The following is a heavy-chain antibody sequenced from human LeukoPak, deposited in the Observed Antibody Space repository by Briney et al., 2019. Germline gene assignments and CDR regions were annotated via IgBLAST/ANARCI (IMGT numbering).Heavy chain of an antibody. CDR2: IIPIFGTA. Sequence: SVKVSCKASGGTFSSYAISWVRQAPGQGLEWMGGIIPIFGTANYAQKFQGRVTITADESTSTAYMELSSLRSEDTAVYYCARDVSSPIWFDPWGQGTLVTVSS. V-gene: IGHV1-69*13. D-gene: IGHD6-13*01. CDR3: ARDVSSPIWFDP. J-gene: IGHJ5*02. CDR1: GGTFSSYA.